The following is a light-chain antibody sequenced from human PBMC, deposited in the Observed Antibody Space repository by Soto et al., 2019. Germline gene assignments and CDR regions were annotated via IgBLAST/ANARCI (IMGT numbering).Light chain of an antibody. CDR3: LQDHNYPIT. CDR1: QGIGND. Sequence: AIKMAQSPSSLSASVGDRVTITCRASQGIGNDVGWYQQKPGQAPKLLIYAAATLQSGVPSRFSGSRSGTDFILTISSLQPEDFATYYCLQDHNYPITFGGGTKVDIK. V-gene: IGKV1-6*02. J-gene: IGKJ4*01. CDR2: AAA.